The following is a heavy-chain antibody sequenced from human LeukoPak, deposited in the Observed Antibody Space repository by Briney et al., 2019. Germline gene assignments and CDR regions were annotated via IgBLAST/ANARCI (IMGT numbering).Heavy chain of an antibody. CDR1: GFTLSDHY. D-gene: IGHD6-13*01. CDR2: SRHKAKRYST. CDR3: TRVLAAAANALDI. V-gene: IGHV3-72*01. J-gene: IGHJ3*02. Sequence: QPGGSLRLSCAASGFTLSDHYMDWVRQAPGKGLGWVGRSRHKAKRYSTEYAASVKGRFTISRDDSKNSLFLQMNSLKTEDTAVYYCTRVLAAAANALDIWGQGTMVTVSS.